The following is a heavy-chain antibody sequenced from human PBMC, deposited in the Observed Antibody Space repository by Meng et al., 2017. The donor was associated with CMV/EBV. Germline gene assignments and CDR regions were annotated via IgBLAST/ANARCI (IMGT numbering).Heavy chain of an antibody. CDR1: GFTFSSYS. CDR3: ARGQYDFWSGYFPSDGMDV. J-gene: IGHJ6*02. CDR2: ISSSSSYI. D-gene: IGHD3-3*01. V-gene: IGHV3-21*01. Sequence: GESLKISCAASGFTFSSYSMNWVRQAPGKGLEWVSSISSSSSYIYYADSVKGRFTISRDNAKNSLYLQMNSLRAEDTAVYYCARGQYDFWSGYFPSDGMDVWGQGTTVTVSS.